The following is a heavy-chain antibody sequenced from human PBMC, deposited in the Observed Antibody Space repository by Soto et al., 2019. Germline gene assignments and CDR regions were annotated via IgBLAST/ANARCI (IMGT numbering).Heavy chain of an antibody. CDR2: IIPIFGTA. CDR3: ASHYDSSGDYYRGLDY. D-gene: IGHD3-22*01. Sequence: QVQLVQSGAEVKKPGSSVTVSCKASGGTFSSYAISWGRQAPGQGLEWRGGIIPIFGTADYARTFQGRVTITADESTSTGYRELSSLRSEDTAVYYCASHYDSSGDYYRGLDYWGQGTLVTVSS. V-gene: IGHV1-69*12. J-gene: IGHJ4*02. CDR1: GGTFSSYA.